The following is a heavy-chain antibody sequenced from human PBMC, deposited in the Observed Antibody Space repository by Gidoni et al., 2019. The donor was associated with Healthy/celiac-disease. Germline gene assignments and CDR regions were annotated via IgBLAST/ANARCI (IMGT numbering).Heavy chain of an antibody. Sequence: QVQLVQSGAEVKTPGASVKVSCKASGYTFTSYYMHWVRQAPGQGLEWMGIINPSGGSTSYAQKFQGRVTMTRDTSTSTVYMELSSLRSEDTAVYYCARGPIVVVTATTPRLDPWGQGTLVTVSS. CDR2: INPSGGST. V-gene: IGHV1-46*01. CDR3: ARGPIVVVTATTPRLDP. CDR1: GYTFTSYY. D-gene: IGHD2-21*02. J-gene: IGHJ5*02.